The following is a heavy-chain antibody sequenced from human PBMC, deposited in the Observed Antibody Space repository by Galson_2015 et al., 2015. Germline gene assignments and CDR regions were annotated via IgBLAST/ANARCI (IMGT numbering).Heavy chain of an antibody. Sequence: SVKVSCKASGYSFTNYAMNWVRQAPGQGLEWMGWINTNTGNPTYAQGLTGRFVFSLDTSVSTAYLQISSLKAEDTAVYYCATNGDSGSDHRGFYFDYWGQGTLVTVSS. CDR1: GYSFTNYA. V-gene: IGHV7-4-1*02. J-gene: IGHJ4*02. CDR3: ATNGDSGSDHRGFYFDY. CDR2: INTNTGNP. D-gene: IGHD5-12*01.